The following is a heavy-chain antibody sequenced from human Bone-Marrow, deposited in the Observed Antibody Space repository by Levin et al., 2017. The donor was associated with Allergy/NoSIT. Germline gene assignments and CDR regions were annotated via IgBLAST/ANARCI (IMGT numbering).Heavy chain of an antibody. CDR3: TRDGGTGSFYNRPFHF. CDR1: GGSVGSGGYY. J-gene: IGHJ4*01. D-gene: IGHD3-10*01. V-gene: IGHV4-31*03. CDR2: IYHGGIT. Sequence: SETLSLTCSVSGGSVGSGGYYWSWVRQRPGKGLEWIGYIYHGGITKYNPAYDSRAVISVNMSKNQLSLRLMSVTATDTAVYYCTRDGGTGSFYNRPFHFWGHGILVTVSS.